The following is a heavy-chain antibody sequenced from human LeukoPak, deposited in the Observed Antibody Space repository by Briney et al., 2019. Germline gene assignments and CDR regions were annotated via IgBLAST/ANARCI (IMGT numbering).Heavy chain of an antibody. CDR3: TRGYYYGSGSYMYRFDN. CDR2: IRSKAYGGTT. Sequence: GGSLRLSCTASGFTFGDYAMSWVRQAPGKGLEWVGFIRSKAYGGTTEYAASVKGRFTISRDDSKSIAYLQMNSLKTEDTAVYYCTRGYYYGSGSYMYRFDNWGQGTLVTVSS. J-gene: IGHJ4*02. CDR1: GFTFGDYA. D-gene: IGHD3-10*01. V-gene: IGHV3-49*04.